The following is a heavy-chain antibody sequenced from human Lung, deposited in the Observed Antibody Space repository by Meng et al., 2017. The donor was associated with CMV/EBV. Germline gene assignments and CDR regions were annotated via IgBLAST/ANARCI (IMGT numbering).Heavy chain of an antibody. CDR2: ISAYNGNT. D-gene: IGHD6-19*01. CDR1: GYTFTSYG. J-gene: IGHJ4*02. CDR3: ARESVIAVAGTGDYY. V-gene: IGHV1-18*01. Sequence: SVKVSXKASGYTFTSYGISWVRQAPGQGLEWMGWISAYNGNTNYAQKFQGRVTMTTDTSTSTAYMELRSLRSDDTAVYYCARESVIAVAGTGDYYWGQGXLVTVSS.